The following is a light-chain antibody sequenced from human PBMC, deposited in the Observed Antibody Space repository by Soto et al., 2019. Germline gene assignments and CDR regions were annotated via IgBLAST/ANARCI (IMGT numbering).Light chain of an antibody. CDR1: SGHSSYA. V-gene: IGLV4-69*01. Sequence: QLVLTQSPSASASLGASVKLTCTLSSGHSSYAIAWHQQQPEKGPRYLMKLNSDGSHSKGDGIPDRFSGSSSGAERYLTISSLQSEDEAGYSCQTWATGIQDVVFGGGTKLTVL. J-gene: IGLJ2*01. CDR3: QTWATGIQDVV. CDR2: LNSDGSH.